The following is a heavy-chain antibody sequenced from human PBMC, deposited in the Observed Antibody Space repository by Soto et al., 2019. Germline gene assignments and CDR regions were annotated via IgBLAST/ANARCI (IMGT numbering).Heavy chain of an antibody. J-gene: IGHJ6*03. V-gene: IGHV1-8*01. CDR3: ARGEKDGGWYPLYYYYYMDV. D-gene: IGHD6-19*01. CDR1: GYTFTSYD. CDR2: MNPNSGNT. Sequence: VSVKVSCKASGYTFTSYDINWVRQATGPGLEWMGWMNPNSGNTGYAQKFQGRVTMTRNTSISTAYMELSSLRSEDTAVYYCARGEKDGGWYPLYYYYYMDVWGKGTTVTVSS.